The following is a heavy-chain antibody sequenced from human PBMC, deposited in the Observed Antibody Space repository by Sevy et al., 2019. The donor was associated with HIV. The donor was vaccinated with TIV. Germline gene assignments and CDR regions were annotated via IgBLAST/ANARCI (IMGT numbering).Heavy chain of an antibody. CDR1: GGSITSLY. Sequence: SETLSLTCPVSGGSITSLYWNWIRQPPGKGLEWFANIYYSGHINYNPSLKSRVTLSLDTSKNQFSLRLSSVTAADTAMYYCAGENAWGRDYSWGQGTLVTVSS. CDR3: AGENAWGRDYS. D-gene: IGHD1-26*01. J-gene: IGHJ4*02. V-gene: IGHV4-59*08. CDR2: IYYSGHI.